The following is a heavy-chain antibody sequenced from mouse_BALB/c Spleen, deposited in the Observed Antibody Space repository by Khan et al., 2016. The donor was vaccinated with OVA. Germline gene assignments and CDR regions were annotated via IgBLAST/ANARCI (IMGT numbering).Heavy chain of an antibody. CDR1: GFSLTGYG. D-gene: IGHD2-4*01. V-gene: IGHV2-6-7*01. Sequence: VQLQESGPGLVAPSQSLSITCTVSGFSLTGYGVNWVRQPPGKSLEWLGMIWGDGSTDYNSALKSRLSISKDNPKSQVFLKMNSLHTDDTARYYCAREIYYDYAYYYAMDYWGQGTSVTVSS. CDR2: IWGDGST. CDR3: AREIYYDYAYYYAMDY. J-gene: IGHJ4*01.